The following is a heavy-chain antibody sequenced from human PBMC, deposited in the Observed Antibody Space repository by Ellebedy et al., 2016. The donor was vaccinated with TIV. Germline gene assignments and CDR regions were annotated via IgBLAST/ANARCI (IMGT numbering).Heavy chain of an antibody. Sequence: PGGSLRLSFAASGFTFTNAWLSWFRQVPGKGLEWVGRIKSITDGGTTDYAAPVKGRFTISRDDSKNTLYLQMNSLKTEDTAVYYCTTGSITMVRGVIDDWGQGTLVTVSS. J-gene: IGHJ4*02. CDR1: GFTFTNAW. D-gene: IGHD3-10*01. CDR3: TTGSITMVRGVIDD. CDR2: IKSITDGGTT. V-gene: IGHV3-15*01.